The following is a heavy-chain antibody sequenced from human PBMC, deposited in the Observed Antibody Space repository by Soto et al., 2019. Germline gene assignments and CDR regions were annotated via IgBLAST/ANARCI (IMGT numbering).Heavy chain of an antibody. V-gene: IGHV3-48*03. CDR1: GFTFSSYE. CDR3: ARIAAAGTGDFDY. CDR2: ISSSGSTI. J-gene: IGHJ4*02. D-gene: IGHD6-13*01. Sequence: GSLRLSCAASGFTFSSYEMNWVRQAPVKGLEWVSYISSSGSTIYYADSVKGRFTISRDNAKNSLYLQMNSLRAEDTAVYYCARIAAAGTGDFDYWGQGTLVTVSS.